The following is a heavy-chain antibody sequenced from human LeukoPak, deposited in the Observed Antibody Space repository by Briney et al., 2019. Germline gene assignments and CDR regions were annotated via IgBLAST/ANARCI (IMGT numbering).Heavy chain of an antibody. D-gene: IGHD3-10*02. CDR1: GFTFSSYE. Sequence: GGSLRLSCEASGFTFSSYEMNWVRQAPGKGLEWVSYISSSGSTIYYADSVKGRFTISRDNDKNSLYLQMNSLRAEDTAVYYCAELGITMIGGVWGKGTTVTISS. CDR2: ISSSGSTI. V-gene: IGHV3-48*03. CDR3: AELGITMIGGV. J-gene: IGHJ6*04.